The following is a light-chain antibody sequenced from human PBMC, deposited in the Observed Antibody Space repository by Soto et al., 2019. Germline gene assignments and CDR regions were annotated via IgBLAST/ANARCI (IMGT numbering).Light chain of an antibody. Sequence: QSVLTQPPSVSGAPGQRVTIACNGSSSNIGAGYDVHWYQQLPGTAPKLLIYGNSNRPSGVPDRFSGSKSGTSASLAITGLQAEDDADYYCQSYDSSRSVVVFGGGTKVTVL. CDR3: QSYDSSRSVVV. V-gene: IGLV1-40*01. CDR2: GNS. CDR1: SSNIGAGYD. J-gene: IGLJ2*01.